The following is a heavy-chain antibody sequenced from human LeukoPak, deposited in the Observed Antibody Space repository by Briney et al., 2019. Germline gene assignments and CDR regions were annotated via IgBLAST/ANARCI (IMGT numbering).Heavy chain of an antibody. J-gene: IGHJ4*02. CDR3: ASDYDSSFDY. Sequence: GGSLRLSCAASGFTFSSYEMNWVRQAPGKGLEWVSSITSSSSYLFYADSVKGRFTISRDNVKNSLYLQMNSLRAEDTAVYYCASDYDSSFDYWGQGTLVTVSS. D-gene: IGHD5-12*01. CDR1: GFTFSSYE. V-gene: IGHV3-21*01. CDR2: ITSSSSYL.